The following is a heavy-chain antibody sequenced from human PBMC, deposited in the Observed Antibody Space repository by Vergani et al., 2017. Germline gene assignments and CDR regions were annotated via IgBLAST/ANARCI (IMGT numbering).Heavy chain of an antibody. CDR2: ISVSGGST. Sequence: EVQLLESGGGLVQPGGSLRLSCAASGFTFSSYAMSWVRQAPGKGLEWVSAISVSGGSTYYADSVKGRFTISRDNSKNTLYLQMNSLRAEDTAVYYCAKSSSGWLYYFDYWGQGTLVTVSS. CDR3: AKSSSGWLYYFDY. CDR1: GFTFSSYA. V-gene: IGHV3-23*01. D-gene: IGHD6-19*01. J-gene: IGHJ4*02.